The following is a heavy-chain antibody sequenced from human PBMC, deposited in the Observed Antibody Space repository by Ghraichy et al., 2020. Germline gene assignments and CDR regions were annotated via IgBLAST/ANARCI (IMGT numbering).Heavy chain of an antibody. Sequence: SETLSLTCEVSGGSFKSYFFSWLRQIPGRGLEWIGDGHATERANYNPSLESRVIMSVDTANSQVALRLSSVTGADTGLYYCARRRRGGQTPHWFDPWGPGTAVTVSA. CDR1: GGSFKSYF. J-gene: IGHJ5*02. CDR3: ARRRRGGQTPHWFDP. V-gene: IGHV4-34*01. D-gene: IGHD4-23*01. CDR2: GHATERA.